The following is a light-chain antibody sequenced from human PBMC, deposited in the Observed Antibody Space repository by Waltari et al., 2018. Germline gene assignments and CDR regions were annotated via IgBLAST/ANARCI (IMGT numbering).Light chain of an antibody. J-gene: IGLJ3*02. CDR2: QDY. Sequence: QSVLTQPPSVSAAPGQRVTISGSGSSFDFANGYVSWFQQLPGTAPKLLIYQDYKRPSEIPDRFSGSKSGTSATLGITGLQTGDEADYYCGTWDRSLNIVMFGGGTKLTVL. CDR1: SFDFANGY. CDR3: GTWDRSLNIVM. V-gene: IGLV1-51*01.